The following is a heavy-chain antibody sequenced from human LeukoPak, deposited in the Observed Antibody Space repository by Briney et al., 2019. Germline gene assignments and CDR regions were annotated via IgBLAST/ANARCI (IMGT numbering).Heavy chain of an antibody. J-gene: IGHJ4*02. CDR1: GGSINNYY. CDR3: ARSDSSGYYRFDY. D-gene: IGHD3-22*01. V-gene: IGHV4-4*07. Sequence: SETLSLTCTVSGGSINNYYYHWIRQPAGKGLEWIGRIYTSGSTNYNPSLKSRVTMSVDTSQNQISLKLSSVTAADTAVYYCARSDSSGYYRFDYWGQGTLVTVSS. CDR2: IYTSGST.